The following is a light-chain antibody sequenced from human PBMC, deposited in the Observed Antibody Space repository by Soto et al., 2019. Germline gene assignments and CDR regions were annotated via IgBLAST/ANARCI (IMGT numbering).Light chain of an antibody. J-gene: IGKJ1*01. CDR3: QQYGSSPKT. Sequence: EIVLTQSPATLSLSPGERATLSCRASQSINRHLAWHQQKPGQAPRLLIYDASTRATGIPDRFSGSGSGTDFTLTISRLEPEDFAVYYCQQYGSSPKTFGQGTKVDIK. CDR2: DAS. V-gene: IGKV3-20*01. CDR1: QSINRH.